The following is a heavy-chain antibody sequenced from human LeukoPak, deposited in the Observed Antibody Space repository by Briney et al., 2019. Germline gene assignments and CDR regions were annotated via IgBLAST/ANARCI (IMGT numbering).Heavy chain of an antibody. CDR3: GVPLEWLVDDAFDI. CDR2: ISSSSSTI. D-gene: IGHD3-3*01. CDR1: GFTFSSYS. V-gene: IGHV3-48*01. Sequence: GGSLRLSCAASGFTFSSYSMNWVRQAPGKGLEWVSYISSSSSTIYYADSVKGRFTISRDNAKNSLYLQMNSLRAEDTAVYYCGVPLEWLVDDAFDIWGQGTMVTVSS. J-gene: IGHJ3*02.